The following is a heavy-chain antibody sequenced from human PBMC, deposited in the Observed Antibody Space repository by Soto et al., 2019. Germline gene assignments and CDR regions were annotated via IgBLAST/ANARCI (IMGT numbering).Heavy chain of an antibody. D-gene: IGHD6-19*01. V-gene: IGHV4-59*08. CDR2: IYYSGST. CDR1: GGSISSYY. CDR3: ARQVGGWAPWYFDY. Sequence: QVQLQESGPGLVKPSETLSLTCTVSGGSISSYYWSWIRQPPGKGLEWIGYIYYSGSTNYNPSLQRRVTISVDTSKNQFSLKLSSVTAADTAVYYCARQVGGWAPWYFDYWGQGTLVTVSS. J-gene: IGHJ4*02.